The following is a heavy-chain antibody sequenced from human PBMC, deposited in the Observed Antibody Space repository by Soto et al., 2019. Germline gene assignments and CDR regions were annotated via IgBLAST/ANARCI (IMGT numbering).Heavy chain of an antibody. CDR1: GYIFTSYG. Sequence: ASVKVSCKAAGYIFTSYGISWVRQAPGQGLEWMGWISAYKGDTKYAQKLQGRVTMTTDTSTRTAYMELRSLRSDDTAVYYCARVAVDRKSQPPHGFDYWGQGTLVTVSS. D-gene: IGHD3-16*02. CDR3: ARVAVDRKSQPPHGFDY. CDR2: ISAYKGDT. J-gene: IGHJ4*02. V-gene: IGHV1-18*01.